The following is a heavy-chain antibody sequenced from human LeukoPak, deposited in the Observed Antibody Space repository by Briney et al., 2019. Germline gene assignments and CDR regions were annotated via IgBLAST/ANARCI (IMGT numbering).Heavy chain of an antibody. D-gene: IGHD2-2*02. Sequence: GASVKVSCKASGYTFTSYYMHWVRQAPGQGLEWMGIINPSGGSTSYAQKFQDRVTMTRDMSTSTVYMELSSLRSEDTAVYYCARGAGGYQLLYDYFDYWGQGTLVTVSS. J-gene: IGHJ4*02. V-gene: IGHV1-46*01. CDR3: ARGAGGYQLLYDYFDY. CDR2: INPSGGST. CDR1: GYTFTSYY.